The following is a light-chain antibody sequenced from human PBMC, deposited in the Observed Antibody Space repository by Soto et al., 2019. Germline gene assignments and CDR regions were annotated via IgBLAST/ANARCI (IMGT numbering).Light chain of an antibody. CDR3: LRDFRYCWA. V-gene: IGKV1-5*01. CDR1: QNISIS. CDR2: AAS. J-gene: IGKJ1*01. Sequence: DSPMTQSPSTLSASVGDTDTIPCRASQNISISLAWYQQKPGKAPKVLIYAASSLESGVPSRFSGSGSGTDFTLTISSLQPEDFATYYCLRDFRYCWAFGQGTKVDIK.